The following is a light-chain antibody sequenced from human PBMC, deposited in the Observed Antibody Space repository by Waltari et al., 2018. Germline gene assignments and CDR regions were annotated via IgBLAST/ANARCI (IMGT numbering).Light chain of an antibody. V-gene: IGKV1-33*01. CDR1: KDISNH. CDR2: DVS. J-gene: IGKJ5*01. CDR3: QQYDSLTLLT. Sequence: DIEMTQSPSSLSASVGEKVTITCRASKDISNHLSWFQQKPGKAPKLLIYDVSKLETGVALRFRGGGSRSDFTLIINDVQPEDVATYYCQQYDSLTLLTFGQGTRLE.